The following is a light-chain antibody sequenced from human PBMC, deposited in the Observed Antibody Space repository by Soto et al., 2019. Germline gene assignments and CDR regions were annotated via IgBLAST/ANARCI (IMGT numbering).Light chain of an antibody. V-gene: IGKV1-39*01. CDR3: QHSYSTPIT. Sequence: DIQMTQSPSSLSAFVGDRVTITCRASQSIASYLNWYQQKPGKAPKFLIYAASTLQSGVPSRFSGSGSGTDFTLTINNLQPEDFATYFCQHSYSTPITFGQGTRLEIK. J-gene: IGKJ5*01. CDR2: AAS. CDR1: QSIASY.